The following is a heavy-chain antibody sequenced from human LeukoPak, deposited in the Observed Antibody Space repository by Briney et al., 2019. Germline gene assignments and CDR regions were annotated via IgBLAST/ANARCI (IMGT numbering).Heavy chain of an antibody. CDR2: MNPNSGNT. V-gene: IGHV1-8*01. D-gene: IGHD1-26*01. CDR1: GYTLTSYD. J-gene: IGHJ1*01. CDR3: ARGKTSGSYYGYFQH. Sequence: GASVKVSCKASGYTLTSYDINWVRQATGQGLEWMGWMNPNSGNTGYAQKFQGRVTMTRNTSISTAYMELSSLRSEDTAVYYCARGKTSGSYYGYFQHWGQGTLVTVSS.